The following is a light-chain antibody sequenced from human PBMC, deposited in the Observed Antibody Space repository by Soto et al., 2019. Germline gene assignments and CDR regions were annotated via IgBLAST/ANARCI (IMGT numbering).Light chain of an antibody. Sequence: EIVMTQSPATLSVSPGERATLSCRASQSVSSNLAWYQQKPGQAPRLLIYGASTRATGIPARFSGSWSGTEFTLTISSLQSEDFAVYYCQQYNNWWKFGQGNKVEIK. CDR3: QQYNNWWK. J-gene: IGKJ1*01. CDR2: GAS. V-gene: IGKV3-15*01. CDR1: QSVSSN.